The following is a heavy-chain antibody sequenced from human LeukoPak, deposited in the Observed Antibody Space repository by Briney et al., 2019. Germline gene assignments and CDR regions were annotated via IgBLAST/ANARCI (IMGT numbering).Heavy chain of an antibody. CDR3: AKEYLEWFPMDV. Sequence: SGGSLRLSCAASGFTFNSYWMSWVRQGPGKGLEWVAFIRYDGSNTYYVDSVKGRFTISRDNSKNTLYLQMNSLRAEDTAVYYCAKEYLEWFPMDVWGKGTKVTISS. D-gene: IGHD3-9*01. J-gene: IGHJ6*03. CDR1: GFTFNSYW. CDR2: IRYDGSNT. V-gene: IGHV3-30*02.